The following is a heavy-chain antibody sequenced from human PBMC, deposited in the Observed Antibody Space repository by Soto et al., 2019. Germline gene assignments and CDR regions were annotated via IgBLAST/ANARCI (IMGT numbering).Heavy chain of an antibody. D-gene: IGHD2-2*01. CDR1: GGSFSGYY. Sequence: PSETLSLTCAVYGGSFSGYYWSWIRQPPGKGLEWIGEINHSGSTNYNPSLKSRVTISVDTSKNQFSLKLSSVTAADTAVYYCATQRYCSSTSCYFFDYWGQGTLVTVSS. V-gene: IGHV4-34*01. J-gene: IGHJ4*02. CDR2: INHSGST. CDR3: ATQRYCSSTSCYFFDY.